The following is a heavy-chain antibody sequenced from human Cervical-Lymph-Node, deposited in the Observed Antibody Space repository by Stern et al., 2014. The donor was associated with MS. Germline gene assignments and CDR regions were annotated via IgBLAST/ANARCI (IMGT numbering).Heavy chain of an antibody. V-gene: IGHV3-30*18. J-gene: IGHJ4*02. CDR3: AKDRDYSGFERYFGF. CDR2: ISYDGGGE. Sequence: VQLVESGGGVVQSGRSLRLSCAASGFAFSTYGMHWVRQAPGKGLEWVAAISYDGGGEYYADSVKGRFTISRDPSKNTLYLQMNSLRAEDTAVYYCAKDRDYSGFERYFGFWGQGTLVTVSS. CDR1: GFAFSTYG. D-gene: IGHD5-12*01.